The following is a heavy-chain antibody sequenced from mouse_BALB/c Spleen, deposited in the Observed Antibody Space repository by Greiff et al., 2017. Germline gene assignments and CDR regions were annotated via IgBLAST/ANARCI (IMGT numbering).Heavy chain of an antibody. CDR2: ISSGGSYT. CDR1: GFTFSSYA. CDR3: ARQEITTVVADY. J-gene: IGHJ2*01. V-gene: IGHV5-9-3*01. Sequence: EVQGVASGGGLVKPGGSLKLSCAASGFTFSSYAMSWVRQTPEKRLEWVATISSGGSYTYYPDSVKGRFTISRDNAKNTLYLQMSSLRSEDTAMYYCARQEITTVVADYGGQGTTLTVSS. D-gene: IGHD1-1*01.